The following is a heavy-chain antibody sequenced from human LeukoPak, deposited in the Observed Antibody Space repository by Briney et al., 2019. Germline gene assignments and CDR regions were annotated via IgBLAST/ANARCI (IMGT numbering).Heavy chain of an antibody. D-gene: IGHD2-15*01. CDR3: ARDLYCSGGSCYPY. CDR2: ISSSGSTI. CDR1: GFTFSDYY. J-gene: IGHJ4*02. Sequence: GGTLRLSCAASGFTFSDYYMSWIRQAPGKGLEWVSYISSSGSTIYYVDSVKGRFTISRDNAKNSLYLQMNSLRAEDTAVYYCARDLYCSGGSCYPYWGQGTLVTVSS. V-gene: IGHV3-11*04.